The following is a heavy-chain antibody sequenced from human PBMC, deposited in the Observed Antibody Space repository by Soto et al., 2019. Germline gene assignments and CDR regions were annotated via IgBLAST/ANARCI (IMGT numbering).Heavy chain of an antibody. D-gene: IGHD3-22*01. CDR2: ISYDGSNK. CDR1: GFTFSSYA. J-gene: IGHJ5*02. CDR3: ARDFAVVVITTCWFDP. V-gene: IGHV3-30-3*01. Sequence: QVQLVESGGGVVQPGRSLRLSCAASGFTFSSYAMHWVRQAPGKGLEWVAVISYDGSNKYYADSVKGRFTISRDNSKNTLYLQMNSLRAEDTAVYYCARDFAVVVITTCWFDPWGQGTLVTVSS.